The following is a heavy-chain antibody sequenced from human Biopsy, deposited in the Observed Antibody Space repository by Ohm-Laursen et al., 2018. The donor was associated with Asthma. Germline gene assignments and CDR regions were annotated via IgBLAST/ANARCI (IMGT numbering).Heavy chain of an antibody. CDR3: ARDYDGDYVQRHLPLAY. D-gene: IGHD4-17*01. CDR2: IIPFYGTA. V-gene: IGHV1-69*15. CDR1: GGTFSTFG. J-gene: IGHJ4*02. Sequence: SSVKVSCKSSGGTFSTFGISWVRQAPGQGLEWLGRIIPFYGTATYAQNFQGRLTLTADESTSTAYMELSSLRSEDTAVYFCARDYDGDYVQRHLPLAYWGQGTLVTVSS.